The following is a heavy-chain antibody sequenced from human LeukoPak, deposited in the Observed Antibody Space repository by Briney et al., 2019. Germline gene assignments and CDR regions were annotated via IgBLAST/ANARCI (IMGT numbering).Heavy chain of an antibody. CDR3: AELGITMIGGV. CDR2: ISSTSSYI. J-gene: IGHJ6*04. D-gene: IGHD3-10*02. CDR1: GFTFSRYW. V-gene: IGHV3-21*01. Sequence: GGSLRLSCAASGFTFSRYWMTWVRQAPGKGLQWVSSISSTSSYIYYADSVKGRFTISRDNAKNSLYLQMNSLRAEDTAVYYCAELGITMIGGVWGKGTTVTISS.